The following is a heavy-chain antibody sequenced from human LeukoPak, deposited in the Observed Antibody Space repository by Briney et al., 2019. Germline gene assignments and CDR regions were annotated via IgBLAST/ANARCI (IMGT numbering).Heavy chain of an antibody. CDR2: INHSGGT. V-gene: IGHV4-34*01. CDR1: GGSFSGYY. CDR3: ARVYSSSWVVDY. D-gene: IGHD6-6*01. Sequence: SETLSLTCAVYGGSFSGYYWSWIRQPPGKGLEWIGEINHSGGTNYNPSLKSRVTISVDTSKNQFSLKLSSVTAADTAVYYCARVYSSSWVVDYWGQGALVTVSS. J-gene: IGHJ4*02.